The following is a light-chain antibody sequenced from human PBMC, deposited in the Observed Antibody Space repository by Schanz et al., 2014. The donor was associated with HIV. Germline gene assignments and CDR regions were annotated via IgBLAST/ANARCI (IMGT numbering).Light chain of an antibody. CDR1: RSNIGAGYD. Sequence: QSVLTQPPSVSAAPGQRVTISCTGSRSNIGAGYDVHWYQHLPGTAPKLLIYGNNNRPSGVPDRFSGSKSGTSASLAITGLQAEDEADYYCSSFSTSDTPIFGTGTKVTVL. V-gene: IGLV1-40*01. CDR2: GNN. J-gene: IGLJ1*01. CDR3: SSFSTSDTPI.